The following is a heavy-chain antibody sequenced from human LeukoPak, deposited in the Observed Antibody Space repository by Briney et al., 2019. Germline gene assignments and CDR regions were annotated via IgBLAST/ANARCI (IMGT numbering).Heavy chain of an antibody. CDR2: INHSGST. J-gene: IGHJ2*01. V-gene: IGHV4-39*07. CDR3: ARAAFSSTRHFDL. D-gene: IGHD2-2*01. Sequence: SETLSLTCTVSGGSISSSSYYWSWIRQPPGKGLEWIGEINHSGSTNYNPSLKSRVTISVDTSKNQFSLKLSSVTAADTAVYYCARAAFSSTRHFDLWGRGTLVTVSS. CDR1: GGSISSSSYY.